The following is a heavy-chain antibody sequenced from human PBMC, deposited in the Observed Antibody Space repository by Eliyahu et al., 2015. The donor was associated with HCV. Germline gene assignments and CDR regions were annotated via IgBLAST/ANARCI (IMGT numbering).Heavy chain of an antibody. D-gene: IGHD3-3*01. CDR1: GYTXSSYG. V-gene: IGHV1-18*01. CDR2: INTYSGNX. J-gene: IGHJ4*02. CDR3: ARDRDVSRLLEWLSPDYNFDY. Sequence: QVQLVQSGAEVKKPGASVKVSCKASGYTXSSYGISWVRQAPGLGXXWMGWINTYSGNXKYAQKFQGRVTMTTDTSXSTAYMELRSLRPDDAAVYYCARDRDVSRLLEWLSPDYNFDYWGQGTLVTVSS.